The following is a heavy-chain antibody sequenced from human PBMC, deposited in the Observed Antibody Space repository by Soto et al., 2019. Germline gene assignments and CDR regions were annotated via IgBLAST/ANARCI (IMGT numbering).Heavy chain of an antibody. Sequence: EVQLLDSGGGLVQPGGSVRLSCAASGFTFSSYVMNWVRQAPGKGLEWVSGVGGSGGPTYYADSVKGRFTISRDNSKNTLYLQMNSLRAEDTAVYYCAKAPGYSGYGSRYFDYWGQGTLVTVSS. V-gene: IGHV3-23*01. CDR2: VGGSGGPT. D-gene: IGHD5-12*01. CDR3: AKAPGYSGYGSRYFDY. J-gene: IGHJ4*02. CDR1: GFTFSSYV.